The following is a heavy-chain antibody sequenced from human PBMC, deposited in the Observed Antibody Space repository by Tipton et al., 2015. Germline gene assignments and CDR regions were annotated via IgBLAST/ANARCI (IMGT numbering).Heavy chain of an antibody. CDR2: ISGSGGSA. V-gene: IGHV3-23*01. CDR3: AKGHGSGTYYSTFYFDY. CDR1: GFTFSSYA. D-gene: IGHD3-10*01. J-gene: IGHJ4*02. Sequence: SLRLSCAASGFTFSSYAMSWVRQAPGKGLEWVSSISGSGGSADYTDSGKGRFTISRDSSKNTLFLQMNSLRPEDTAVYYCAKGHGSGTYYSTFYFDYWGQGTLLTVSS.